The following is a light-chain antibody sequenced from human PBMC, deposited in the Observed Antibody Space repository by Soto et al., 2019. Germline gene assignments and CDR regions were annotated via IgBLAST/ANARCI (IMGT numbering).Light chain of an antibody. V-gene: IGKV1-27*01. CDR3: QNYNTAPLT. CDR1: QDISNS. J-gene: IGKJ4*01. CDR2: ATS. Sequence: DIQMTQSPSSLSASVGDRVTITCRASQDISNSLAWYQQKPGKVPKVLIYATSILQSVVPARFSGSGARTHFPLTISSLQHEDVATYYCQNYNTAPLTFGGGTKVEI.